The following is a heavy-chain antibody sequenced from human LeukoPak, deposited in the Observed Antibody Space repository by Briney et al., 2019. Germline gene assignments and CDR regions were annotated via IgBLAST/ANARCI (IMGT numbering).Heavy chain of an antibody. J-gene: IGHJ4*02. Sequence: GRSLRLSCSASGFTFSSYAMHWVRQAPGKGLEYVSAISSNGGTTYYADSVKGRFTISRDNSKNTLYLQMSSLRTEDTAVYYCVKARGYCDNWGQGTLVTVSS. CDR1: GFTFSSYA. CDR3: VKARGYCDN. CDR2: ISSNGGTT. V-gene: IGHV3-64D*09.